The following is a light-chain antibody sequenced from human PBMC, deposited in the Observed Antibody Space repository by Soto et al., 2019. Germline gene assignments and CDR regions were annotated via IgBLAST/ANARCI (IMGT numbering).Light chain of an antibody. Sequence: DIPVTQSPSSLSASVGDRVTITCRASQDIGNDLGWYQQEPGKAPRRLLYSASNVQSVVPSRFSGSRSGTEFTLTISSLQPDDFVTYHCLQHKTFPWTFGQGTKVEMK. J-gene: IGKJ1*01. CDR2: SAS. V-gene: IGKV1-17*01. CDR3: LQHKTFPWT. CDR1: QDIGND.